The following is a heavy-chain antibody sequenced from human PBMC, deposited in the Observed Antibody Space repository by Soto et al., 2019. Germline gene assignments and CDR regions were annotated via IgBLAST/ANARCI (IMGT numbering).Heavy chain of an antibody. J-gene: IGHJ6*02. CDR1: GYTFSSNW. CDR3: ARQGSNGAYYYYGMDV. D-gene: IGHD3-16*01. V-gene: IGHV5-51*01. CDR2: IYPGDSET. Sequence: PGESLKISCQTSGYTFSSNWIGWVRQMPGKGLEWMGIIYPGDSETRYSPSFEGQVTISADKSNSTAYLQWSSLKASDTAMYYCARQGSNGAYYYYGMDVWGQGTTVTVSS.